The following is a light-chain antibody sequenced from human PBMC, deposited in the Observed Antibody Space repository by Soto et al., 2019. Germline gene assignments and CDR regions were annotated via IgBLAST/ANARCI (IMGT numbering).Light chain of an antibody. CDR2: YNN. V-gene: IGLV1-44*01. CDR3: AAWDDTLKRYV. J-gene: IGLJ1*01. CDR1: NSNIASNT. Sequence: QSVLTQPPSASETPGQTVSISRSGSNSNIASNTVNWYQHLPGTAPKLLIYYNNQRPSGVPDRFSGSKSGTSASLAISGLQSEDESDYYCAAWDDTLKRYVFGTGTKLTVL.